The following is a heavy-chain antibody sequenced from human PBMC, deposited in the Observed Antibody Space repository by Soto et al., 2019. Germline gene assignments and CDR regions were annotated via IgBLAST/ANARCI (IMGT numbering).Heavy chain of an antibody. CDR1: GGIFSTYA. V-gene: IGHV1-69*01. D-gene: IGHD3-10*01. J-gene: IGHJ4*02. Sequence: QVPLVQSGAEVKKPGSSVKVSCKASGGIFSTYAISWLRQAPGQGLEWMGGIIPIFGTPNYAQRFQGRVTITADESTSTAYMELSRLRSVDTAVYYCARDRDDYGSGNYYNRIDFWGQGTLVTVSS. CDR3: ARDRDDYGSGNYYNRIDF. CDR2: IIPIFGTP.